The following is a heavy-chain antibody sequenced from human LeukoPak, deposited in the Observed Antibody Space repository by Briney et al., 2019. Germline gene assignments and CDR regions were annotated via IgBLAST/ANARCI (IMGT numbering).Heavy chain of an antibody. CDR3: ARGGDYVWGSYRY. CDR2: IYYSGST. CDR1: GGSISSGGYD. V-gene: IGHV4-31*03. J-gene: IGHJ4*02. D-gene: IGHD3-16*02. Sequence: PSETLSRTCTVAGGSISSGGYDWSWIRQHPGKGLEWIGYIYYSGSTYYNPSLKSRVTISVDTSKNQFSLKLTSVTAADTAVYYCARGGDYVWGSYRYWGQGTLVTVSS.